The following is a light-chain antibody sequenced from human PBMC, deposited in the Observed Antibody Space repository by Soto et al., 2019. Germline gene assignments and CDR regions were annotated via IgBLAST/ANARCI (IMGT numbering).Light chain of an antibody. CDR2: EGD. J-gene: IGLJ3*02. V-gene: IGLV2-23*01. Sequence: QSVLTQPASVSGSPGQSITISCTGTSSDVGNYIFVSWYQQHPGTAPKLIIYEGDKRPSGVSNRISGSKSGNTASLTISGLQAEDEAEYYCCSYAGSSTWVFGGGTKLTVL. CDR1: SSDVGNYIF. CDR3: CSYAGSSTWV.